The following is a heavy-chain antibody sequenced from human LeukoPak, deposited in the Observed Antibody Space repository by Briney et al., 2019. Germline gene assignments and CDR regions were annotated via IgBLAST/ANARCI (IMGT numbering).Heavy chain of an antibody. V-gene: IGHV3-15*01. CDR3: TTGATMIVVEEVDY. CDR1: GFTFSNAW. J-gene: IGHJ4*02. Sequence: GGSLRLSCAASGFTFSNAWMSWLRQAPGKGLEWVGRIKSKTDGGTTDYAAPVKGRFTISRDDSKNTLYLQMNSLKTEDTAVYYCTTGATMIVVEEVDYWGQGTLVTVSS. CDR2: IKSKTDGGTT. D-gene: IGHD3-22*01.